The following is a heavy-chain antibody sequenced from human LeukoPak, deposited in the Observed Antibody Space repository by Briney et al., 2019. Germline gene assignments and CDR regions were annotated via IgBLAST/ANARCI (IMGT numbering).Heavy chain of an antibody. Sequence: SVKVSCKASGGTFSSYDISWVRQVPGQGLEWMGRIIPFFGTANYAQKFQGRVTITTDESTSTAYMELSSLRSEDTAVYYCARAGYCSGGSCRYYFDYWGQGTLVTVSS. CDR1: GGTFSSYD. CDR2: IIPFFGTA. J-gene: IGHJ4*02. CDR3: ARAGYCSGGSCRYYFDY. D-gene: IGHD2-15*01. V-gene: IGHV1-69*05.